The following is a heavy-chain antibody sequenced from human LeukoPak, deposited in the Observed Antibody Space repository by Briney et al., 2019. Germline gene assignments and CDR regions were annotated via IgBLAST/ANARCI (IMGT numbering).Heavy chain of an antibody. V-gene: IGHV4-39*07. CDR3: ARNLRWLVTATGGIQNWFDP. D-gene: IGHD6-19*01. Sequence: SETLSLTCTVSGGSISSSSYYWGWIRQPPGKGLEWIGSIYYSGSTYYNPSLKSRVTISVDTSKNQFSLKLSSVSAADTAVYYCARNLRWLVTATGGIQNWFDPWGQGTLVTVSS. CDR2: IYYSGST. J-gene: IGHJ5*02. CDR1: GGSISSSSYY.